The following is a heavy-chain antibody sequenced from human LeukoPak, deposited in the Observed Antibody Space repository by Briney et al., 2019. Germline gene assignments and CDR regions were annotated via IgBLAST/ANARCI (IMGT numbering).Heavy chain of an antibody. Sequence: WETLSLTCTVSGGSISSYYWSWIRQPPGKGLEWIGYIYYSGSTNYNPSLKSRVTISVDTSKNQFSLKVTSVTAADTAVYYCARGGKIYVPPGAYWGQGTLVTVSS. CDR2: IYYSGST. V-gene: IGHV4-59*12. D-gene: IGHD3-10*02. J-gene: IGHJ4*02. CDR1: GGSISSYY. CDR3: ARGGKIYVPPGAY.